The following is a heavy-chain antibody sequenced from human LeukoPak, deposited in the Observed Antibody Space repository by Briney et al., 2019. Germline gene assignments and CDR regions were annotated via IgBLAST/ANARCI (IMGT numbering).Heavy chain of an antibody. J-gene: IGHJ6*02. V-gene: IGHV4-59*08. CDR2: IYYSGST. D-gene: IGHD3-10*01. Sequence: KPSETPSLTCTVSGGSISSYYWSWIRQPPGKGLEWIGYIYYSGSTNYNPSLKSRVTISVDTSKNQFSLKLSSVTAADTAVYYCASVPHITMVRGVTNRYYYYYGMDVWGQGTTVTVSS. CDR3: ASVPHITMVRGVTNRYYYYYGMDV. CDR1: GGSISSYY.